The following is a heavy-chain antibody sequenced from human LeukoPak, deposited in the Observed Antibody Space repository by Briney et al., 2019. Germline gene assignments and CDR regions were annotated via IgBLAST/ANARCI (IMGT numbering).Heavy chain of an antibody. Sequence: GGSLRLSCAASGFTFSRYWMFWVRQAPGKGLVCVSRINSDGTTTNYADSVKGRFTISRDNAKNTLSLQLNSLRDEDTAVYYCASSGITVTGSYYYYMDVWGKGTTVTVSS. CDR3: ASSGITVTGSYYYYMDV. J-gene: IGHJ6*03. V-gene: IGHV3-74*01. CDR2: INSDGTTT. D-gene: IGHD4-17*01. CDR1: GFTFSRYW.